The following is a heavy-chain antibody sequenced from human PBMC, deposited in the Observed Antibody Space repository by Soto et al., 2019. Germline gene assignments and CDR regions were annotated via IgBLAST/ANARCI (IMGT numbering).Heavy chain of an antibody. Sequence: GESLKISCKGSGYSFTSYWIGWVRQMPGKGLEWMGIMYPSDSDTRYSPSFQGQVVISADKSISTAYLQWSSLKASDTAMYYCARGNYDSWSGFYLKYFFDYWGQGTLVTVS. J-gene: IGHJ4*02. CDR1: GYSFTSYW. CDR2: MYPSDSDT. CDR3: ARGNYDSWSGFYLKYFFDY. D-gene: IGHD3-3*01. V-gene: IGHV5-51*01.